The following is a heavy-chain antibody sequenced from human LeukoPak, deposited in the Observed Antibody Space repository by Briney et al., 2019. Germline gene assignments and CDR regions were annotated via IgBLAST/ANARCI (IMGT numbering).Heavy chain of an antibody. CDR2: IKEDGSDQ. CDR3: ARAPLYSSGWDFDY. CDR1: GFTLGTSW. D-gene: IGHD6-19*01. Sequence: GGSLRLSCTASGFTLGTSWMTWVRQAPGKGLEWVANIKEDGSDQYYVDSVKGRFTISRENAKNSLYLQMNSLRAEDTALYYCARAPLYSSGWDFDYWGQGTLVTVSS. V-gene: IGHV3-7*03. J-gene: IGHJ4*02.